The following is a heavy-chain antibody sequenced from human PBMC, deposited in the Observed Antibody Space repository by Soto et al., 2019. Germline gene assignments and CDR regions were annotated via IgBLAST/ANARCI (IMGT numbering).Heavy chain of an antibody. CDR3: ATYIAVAGLFDY. CDR2: ISYDGSNK. CDR1: GFTFSSYG. J-gene: IGHJ4*02. V-gene: IGHV3-30*03. Sequence: QVQLVESGGGVVQPGRSLRLSCAASGFTFSSYGMHWVRQAPGKGLEWVAVISYDGSNKYYADSVKGRFTISRDNSKNTLYPQMNSLRAEDTAVYYCATYIAVAGLFDYRAQGTLVTVSS. D-gene: IGHD6-19*01.